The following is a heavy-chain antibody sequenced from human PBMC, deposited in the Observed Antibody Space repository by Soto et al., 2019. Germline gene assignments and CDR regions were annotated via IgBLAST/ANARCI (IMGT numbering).Heavy chain of an antibody. CDR2: SIPIFGTA. V-gene: IGHV1-69*12. D-gene: IGHD2-15*01. CDR3: ARDCSGGSCYSGLRYYYGMDV. Sequence: QVQLVQSGAEVKKPGSSVKVSCKASGGTFSSYAISWVRQAPGQGLEWMGGSIPIFGTANYAQKFQGRVTITADESTSTAYMELSSLRSEDTAVYYCARDCSGGSCYSGLRYYYGMDVWGQGTTVTVSS. J-gene: IGHJ6*02. CDR1: GGTFSSYA.